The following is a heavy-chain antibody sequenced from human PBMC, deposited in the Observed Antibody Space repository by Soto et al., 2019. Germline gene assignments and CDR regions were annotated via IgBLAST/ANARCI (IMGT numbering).Heavy chain of an antibody. V-gene: IGHV1-69*12. Sequence: QVQLVQSGAEVKKPGSSVKVSCKASGGTFSSYAISWVRQAPGQGLEWMGGIIPIFGTANYAQKFQGRVTINADESTSTAYMELSSLRSEDTAVYYCAFEGNWNDGRPPRMDVWGQGTTVTVSS. CDR1: GGTFSSYA. D-gene: IGHD1-20*01. CDR2: IIPIFGTA. J-gene: IGHJ6*02. CDR3: AFEGNWNDGRPPRMDV.